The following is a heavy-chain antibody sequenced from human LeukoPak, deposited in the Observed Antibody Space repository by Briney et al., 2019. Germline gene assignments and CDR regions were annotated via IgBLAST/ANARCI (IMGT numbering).Heavy chain of an antibody. J-gene: IGHJ3*02. Sequence: PGGSLRLSCAPSGFTFCNYWLTWVRQAPGKGLEWVANIWRVVSKIHYVHSLKGRFTLSREKAQKSLSLQMKSLRAENTAIYYSARDDIPTLTGPAYYDAFDIWGQGIIVPVSS. V-gene: IGHV3-7*01. CDR3: ARDDIPTLTGPAYYDAFDI. D-gene: IGHD4-11*01. CDR1: GFTFCNYW. CDR2: IWRVVSKI.